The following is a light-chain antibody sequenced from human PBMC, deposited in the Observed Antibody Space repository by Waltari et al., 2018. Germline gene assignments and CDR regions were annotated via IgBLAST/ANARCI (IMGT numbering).Light chain of an antibody. CDR2: GAF. CDR3: QQYYDWPPWT. V-gene: IGKV3D-15*01. Sequence: EIVMTQSPATLSVSPGERATLYCRASQSVSGHLAWYQQKPGQAPRLIIHGAFTRATGIPARFSGSGSGTEFSLTISSLQSEDFAIYYCQQYYDWPPWTFGQGTKVEL. CDR1: QSVSGH. J-gene: IGKJ1*01.